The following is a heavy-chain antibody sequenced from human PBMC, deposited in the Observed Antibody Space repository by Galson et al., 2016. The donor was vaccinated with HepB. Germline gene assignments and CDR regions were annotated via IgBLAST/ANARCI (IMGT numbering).Heavy chain of an antibody. CDR2: ISSDSTSI. CDR3: AAVKVTNSIAAGYWVFYYYMDV. CDR1: GFTFNYYG. Sequence: SLRLSCAASGFTFNYYGMAWVRQAPGKGLEWISNISSDSTSIHYAASVEGRVTISRDNIKNSLNLEVNELRDEDTATYYCAAVKVTNSIAAGYWVFYYYMDVWGNGTTVTVSS. V-gene: IGHV3-48*02. J-gene: IGHJ6*03. D-gene: IGHD5-18*01.